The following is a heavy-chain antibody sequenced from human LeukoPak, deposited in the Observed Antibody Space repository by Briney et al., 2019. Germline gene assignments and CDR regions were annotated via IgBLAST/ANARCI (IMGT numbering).Heavy chain of an antibody. V-gene: IGHV3-23*01. CDR1: GFTFSRFA. J-gene: IGHJ3*01. CDR3: AKQDSSVYSAFDF. D-gene: IGHD3-22*01. Sequence: GGSLRLSCAVSGFTFSRFAMSWVSQAPGKGLEWVSSISNSGDKTFYADSVKGRFTISRDNSKNTLYLQMKSLRVEDTAVYYCAKQDSSVYSAFDFWGQGTKVTISS. CDR2: ISNSGDKT.